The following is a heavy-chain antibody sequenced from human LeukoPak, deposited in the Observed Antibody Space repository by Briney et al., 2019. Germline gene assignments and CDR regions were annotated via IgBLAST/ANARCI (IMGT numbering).Heavy chain of an antibody. CDR1: GFTFSSYS. CDR3: ARYSEKGLWYYHYYMDV. V-gene: IGHV3-21*01. CDR2: ISSSSSYI. J-gene: IGHJ6*03. D-gene: IGHD2-15*01. Sequence: GGSLRLSCAASGFTFSSYSMNWVRQAPGKGLEWVSSISSSSSYIYYADSVKGRFTISRDNAKNSLYLQMNSLRAEDTAVYYCARYSEKGLWYYHYYMDVWGKGTTVTVSS.